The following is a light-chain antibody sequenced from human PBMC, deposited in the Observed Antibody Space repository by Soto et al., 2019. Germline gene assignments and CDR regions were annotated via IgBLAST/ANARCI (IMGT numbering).Light chain of an antibody. J-gene: IGKJ1*01. CDR3: QQYSTYPWT. CDR2: DAS. Sequence: TQSPGTLSLSPGDRATLSCRASQSLSVSYIAWYQQKPGKAPKVLIFDASSLESGVPSRFSGSGSATEFTLTISSLQPDDFATYYCQQYSTYPWTFGQGTKVDIK. CDR1: QSLSVS. V-gene: IGKV1-5*01.